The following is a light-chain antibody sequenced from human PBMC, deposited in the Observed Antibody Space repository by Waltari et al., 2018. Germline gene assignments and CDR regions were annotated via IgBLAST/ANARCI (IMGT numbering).Light chain of an antibody. V-gene: IGLV2-8*01. Sequence: QSALTQPPSASGSPGQSVTISCTGTSSDVGGYNFVSWYQQHPGKAPKLIIHEVSKRALGAPSRFSCSKSGNTASLTVSGLQAEDEADYYCSSYGGNNNLVFGGGTKLTVL. J-gene: IGLJ2*01. CDR1: SSDVGGYNF. CDR3: SSYGGNNNLV. CDR2: EVS.